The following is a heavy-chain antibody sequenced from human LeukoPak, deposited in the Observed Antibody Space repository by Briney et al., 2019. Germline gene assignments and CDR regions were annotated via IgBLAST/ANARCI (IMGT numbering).Heavy chain of an antibody. Sequence: GGSLRLSCAASGFTFTTYWMAWVRQAPGKGLEWVANIKRDGSVRYYVDSVKDRFTISRDNAKNSLYLQMNSLRAEDTAVYYCARVGGSHDPFDYWGQGTLVTVSS. V-gene: IGHV3-7*01. D-gene: IGHD1-26*01. J-gene: IGHJ4*02. CDR3: ARVGGSHDPFDY. CDR1: GFTFTTYW. CDR2: IKRDGSVR.